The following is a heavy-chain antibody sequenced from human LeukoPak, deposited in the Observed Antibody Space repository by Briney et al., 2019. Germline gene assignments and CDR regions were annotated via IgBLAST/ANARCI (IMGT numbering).Heavy chain of an antibody. J-gene: IGHJ5*02. CDR2: IIPIFGTA. CDR1: GGTFSSYA. D-gene: IGHD3-10*01. CDR3: AREAYRITMVRGPIDP. Sequence: GASVKVSCKASGGTFSSYAISWVRQAPGQGLEWMGGIIPIFGTANYAQKFQGRVTITADESTSTAYMELSRLRSDDTAVYYCAREAYRITMVRGPIDPWGQGTLVTVSS. V-gene: IGHV1-69*13.